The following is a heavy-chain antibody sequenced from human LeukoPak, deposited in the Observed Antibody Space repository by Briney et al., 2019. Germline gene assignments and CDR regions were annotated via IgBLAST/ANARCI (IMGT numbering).Heavy chain of an antibody. CDR2: TYYRSKWYN. CDR1: GDTVSSNSAA. Sequence: SQTLSLTCALSGDTVSSNSAAWHWIRQSPSRGLDWLVRTYYRSKWYNDYAGSVKSRITINPDTSKNQFSLQLNSVTPEDTAVYYCARAYYDSSGYYSLDYWGQGTLVTVSS. V-gene: IGHV6-1*01. D-gene: IGHD3-22*01. J-gene: IGHJ4*02. CDR3: ARAYYDSSGYYSLDY.